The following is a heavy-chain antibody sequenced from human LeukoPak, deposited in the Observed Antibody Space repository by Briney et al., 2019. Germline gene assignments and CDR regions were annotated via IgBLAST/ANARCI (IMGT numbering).Heavy chain of an antibody. Sequence: PGGSLRLSCAASGFTFISYAMSWVRQAPGKGLEWVSAISGSGGSTYYADSVKGRFTISRDNAKNSLYLQMNSLRAEDTAVYYCARDTEGRGDIVATIAIYYYYGMDVWGQGTTVTVSS. CDR3: ARDTEGRGDIVATIAIYYYYGMDV. CDR1: GFTFISYA. V-gene: IGHV3-23*01. D-gene: IGHD5-12*01. CDR2: ISGSGGST. J-gene: IGHJ6*02.